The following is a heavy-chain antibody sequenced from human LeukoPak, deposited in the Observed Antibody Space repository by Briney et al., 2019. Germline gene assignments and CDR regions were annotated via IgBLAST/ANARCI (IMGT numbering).Heavy chain of an antibody. CDR2: IYYSGSI. Sequence: SETLSLTCTVSGGSISSYYWSWIRQPPGKGLEWIGYIYYSGSINYNPSLKSRVTISVDTSKNQFSLKLSSVTAADTAVYYCARIVVVPAADLYYFDYWGQGTLVTVSS. J-gene: IGHJ4*02. D-gene: IGHD2-2*01. CDR3: ARIVVVPAADLYYFDY. CDR1: GGSISSYY. V-gene: IGHV4-59*01.